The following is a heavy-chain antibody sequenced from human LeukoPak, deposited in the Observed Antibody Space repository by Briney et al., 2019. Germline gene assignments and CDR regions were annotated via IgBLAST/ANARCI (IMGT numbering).Heavy chain of an antibody. J-gene: IGHJ1*01. CDR1: RFTLSSYA. CDR2: ISGSGGST. V-gene: IGHV3-23*01. Sequence: GASLRLSCAASRFTLSSYAMSCVRQAPGKGLEWVSAISGSGGSTYYADSVKGRFTISRDNSKNTLYLQMNSLRAEDTAVYYCAEVADGSGSYYPLWGQGTLVTVSS. D-gene: IGHD3-10*01. CDR3: AEVADGSGSYYPL.